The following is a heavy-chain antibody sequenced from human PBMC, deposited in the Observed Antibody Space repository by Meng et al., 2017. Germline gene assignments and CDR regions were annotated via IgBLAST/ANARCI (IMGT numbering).Heavy chain of an antibody. D-gene: IGHD4-17*01. CDR1: GFTFTSSA. CDR3: ERFETTVTTGYFDY. Sequence: SVPVSCKASGFTFTSSAVQWVRQARGQRLEWIGWIFVGSGNTNYAQKFQERVTITRDMSTSTADMELSSLRSEDTAVYYYERFETTVTTGYFDYWGQGTLVTVSS. J-gene: IGHJ4*02. CDR2: IFVGSGNT. V-gene: IGHV1-58*01.